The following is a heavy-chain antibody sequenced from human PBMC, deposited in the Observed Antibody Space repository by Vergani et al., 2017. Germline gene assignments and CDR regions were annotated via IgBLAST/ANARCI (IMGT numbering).Heavy chain of an antibody. Sequence: EVQLLESGGGLVQPGGSLRLSCAASGFTFSSYAMSWVRQAPGKGLEWVSAISGSGGSTYYADSVKGRFTISRDNSKNTLYLQMNSLRAEDTAVYYCASSYSSSWSYYYYYYYMDVWGKGTTVTVSS. J-gene: IGHJ6*03. V-gene: IGHV3-23*01. D-gene: IGHD6-13*01. CDR1: GFTFSSYA. CDR2: ISGSGGST. CDR3: ASSYSSSWSYYYYYYYMDV.